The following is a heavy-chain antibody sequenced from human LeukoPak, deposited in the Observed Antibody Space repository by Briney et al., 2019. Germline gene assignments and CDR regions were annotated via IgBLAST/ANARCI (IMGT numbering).Heavy chain of an antibody. Sequence: PSETLSLTCTVSGGSISSSSYYWGWIRQPPGKGLEWIGSIYYSGSTNYNPSLKSRVTISVDTSKNQFSLKLSSVTAADTAVYYCASRVGGSGYWGQGTLVTVSS. V-gene: IGHV4-39*07. CDR2: IYYSGST. D-gene: IGHD2-15*01. CDR1: GGSISSSSYY. CDR3: ASRVGGSGY. J-gene: IGHJ4*02.